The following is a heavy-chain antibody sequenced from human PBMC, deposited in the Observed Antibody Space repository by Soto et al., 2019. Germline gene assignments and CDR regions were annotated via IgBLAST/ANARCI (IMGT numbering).Heavy chain of an antibody. J-gene: IGHJ6*02. Sequence: GGSVRLSCAASGFTFSSYSMXWVRQAPGKGLEWVSYISSSSSTIYYADSVKGRVTISKDNDKNSLYLQMKSLSAEDTAVYYCAREGANVDTAMPLPYYGMDVWGQGTTVTVSS. V-gene: IGHV3-48*01. CDR3: AREGANVDTAMPLPYYGMDV. CDR1: GFTFSSYS. CDR2: ISSSSSTI. D-gene: IGHD5-18*01.